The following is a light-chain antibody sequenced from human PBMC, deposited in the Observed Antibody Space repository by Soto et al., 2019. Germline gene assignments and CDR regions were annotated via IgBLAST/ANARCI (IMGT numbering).Light chain of an antibody. J-gene: IGLJ1*01. Sequence: QSALTQPRSVSGPPGQSVTISCTGTSSDVGGYNFVSWYQHHPGKAPKLMIYDATKRPSGVPDRFSGSKSGNTASLTVSGLQAEDEADYYCSSYAGTHVVFGTGTKVTV. V-gene: IGLV2-11*01. CDR3: SSYAGTHVV. CDR2: DAT. CDR1: SSDVGGYNF.